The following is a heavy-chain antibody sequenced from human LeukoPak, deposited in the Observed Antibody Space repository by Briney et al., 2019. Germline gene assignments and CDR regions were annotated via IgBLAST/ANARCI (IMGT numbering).Heavy chain of an antibody. CDR3: ARVGPVTMVRGVIFDY. V-gene: IGHV3-7*01. Sequence: GGSLRLPCAASGFTFSSYWMSWVRQAPGKGLEWVANIKQDGSEKYYVDSVKGRFTISRDNAKNSRYLQMNSLRAEDTAVYYCARVGPVTMVRGVIFDYWGQGTLVTVSS. CDR2: IKQDGSEK. CDR1: GFTFSSYW. J-gene: IGHJ4*02. D-gene: IGHD3-10*01.